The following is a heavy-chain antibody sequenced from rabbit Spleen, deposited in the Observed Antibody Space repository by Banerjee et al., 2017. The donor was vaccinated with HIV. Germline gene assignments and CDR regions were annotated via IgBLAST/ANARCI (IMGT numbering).Heavy chain of an antibody. CDR2: INVATGKP. V-gene: IGHV1S45*01. D-gene: IGHD1-1*01. CDR1: GFSFSDRDV. CDR3: ARDLVGVIGWNFYL. Sequence: QEHLEESGGGLVKPETSLTLTCKASGFSFSDRDVMCWVRQAPGKGLEWIACINVATGKPVYATWAKGRFTISRTSSTTVTLRMTSLTAADTATYFCARDLVGVIGWNFYLWGQGTLVTVS. J-gene: IGHJ4*01.